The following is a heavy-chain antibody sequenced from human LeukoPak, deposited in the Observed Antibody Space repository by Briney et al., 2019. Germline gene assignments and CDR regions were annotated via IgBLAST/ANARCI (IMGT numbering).Heavy chain of an antibody. J-gene: IGHJ3*02. CDR3: ARQHYYGSGSSFLMAFDI. Sequence: SETLSLTCTVSGGSISSSSYYWGWIRQPPGKGLEWIGSIYYSGSTYYNPSLKSRVTISVDTSKNQFSLKLSSVTAADTAVYYCARQHYYGSGSSFLMAFDIWGQGTMVTVSS. V-gene: IGHV4-39*01. CDR2: IYYSGST. D-gene: IGHD3-10*01. CDR1: GGSISSSSYY.